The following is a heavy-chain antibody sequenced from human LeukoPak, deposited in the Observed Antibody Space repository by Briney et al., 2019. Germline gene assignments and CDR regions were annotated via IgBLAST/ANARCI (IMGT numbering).Heavy chain of an antibody. Sequence: SVKVSCKASGGTFSSYTISWVRQAPGQGLEWMGRIIPILGIANYAQKFQGRVTITADKSTSTAYMELSSLRSEDTAVYYCARGEYYCDSSGYSYGFDYWGQGTLVTVSS. CDR3: ARGEYYCDSSGYSYGFDY. J-gene: IGHJ4*02. CDR1: GGTFSSYT. CDR2: IIPILGIA. V-gene: IGHV1-69*02. D-gene: IGHD3-22*01.